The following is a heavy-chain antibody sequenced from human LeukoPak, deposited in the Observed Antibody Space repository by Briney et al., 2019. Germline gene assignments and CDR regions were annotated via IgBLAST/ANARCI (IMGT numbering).Heavy chain of an antibody. CDR1: GFTFSSYS. V-gene: IGHV3-30*02. D-gene: IGHD1-14*01. CDR2: IRYDGSNK. J-gene: IGHJ4*02. CDR3: AKAPEGTSDY. Sequence: GGSLRLSCAASGFTFSSYSMNWVRQAPGKGLEGVAFIRYDGSNKYYADSVKGRFTISRDNSKNTLYLQMNSLRAEDTAVYYCAKAPEGTSDYWGQGTLVTVSS.